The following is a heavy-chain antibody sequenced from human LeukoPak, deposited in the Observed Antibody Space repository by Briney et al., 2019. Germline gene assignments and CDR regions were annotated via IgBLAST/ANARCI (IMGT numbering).Heavy chain of an antibody. CDR1: GFTFSSYS. Sequence: PGGSLRLSCAASGFTFSSYSMNWVRQAPWKGLEWVSSISSSSSYIYYADSVKGRFTISRDNSKNTLYLQMNSLRAEDTAVYYCAKGGKYSSSSGTYYFDYWGQGTLVTVSS. D-gene: IGHD6-6*01. CDR2: ISSSSSYI. J-gene: IGHJ4*02. CDR3: AKGGKYSSSSGTYYFDY. V-gene: IGHV3-21*04.